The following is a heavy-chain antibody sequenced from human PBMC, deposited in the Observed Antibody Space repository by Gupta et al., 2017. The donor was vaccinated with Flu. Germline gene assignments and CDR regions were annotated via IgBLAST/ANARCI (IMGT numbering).Heavy chain of an antibody. J-gene: IGHJ4*02. Sequence: EVQLVESGGGLVQPGGSLRLSCAASGFSFSTYDVNWVRQAPGKGLEWISYISGGGGIVYYADSVKGRFTISRDNAKNSLYLQMNSLRAEDTAVYYCARIFIEGGDDYWGQGTLVTVSS. CDR2: ISGGGGIV. D-gene: IGHD3-16*02. V-gene: IGHV3-48*03. CDR3: ARIFIEGGDDY. CDR1: GFSFSTYD.